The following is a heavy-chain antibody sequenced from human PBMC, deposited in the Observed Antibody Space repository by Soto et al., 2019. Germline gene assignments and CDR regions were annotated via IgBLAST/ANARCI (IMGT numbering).Heavy chain of an antibody. CDR3: ARERAAAGTVHYYMDV. CDR1: GFTFSSYA. Sequence: GGSLRLSCAASGFTFSSYAMSWVRQAPGKGLEWVSAISGSGGSTYYADSVKGRFTISRDNSKNTLYLQMNSLRAEDTAVYYCARERAAAGTVHYYMDVWGKGTTVTVSS. CDR2: ISGSGGST. D-gene: IGHD6-13*01. J-gene: IGHJ6*03. V-gene: IGHV3-23*01.